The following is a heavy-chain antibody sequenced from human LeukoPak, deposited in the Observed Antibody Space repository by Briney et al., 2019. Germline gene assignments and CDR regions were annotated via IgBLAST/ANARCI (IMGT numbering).Heavy chain of an antibody. CDR3: ARWYGDYEIGAFDI. V-gene: IGHV3-66*01. CDR1: GFTVSSNY. J-gene: IGHJ3*02. D-gene: IGHD4-17*01. Sequence: GGSLRLSCAASGFTVSSNYMSWVRQAPGKGLEWVSVIYSGGSTFYADSMKGRFTISRDNSKNTLFLQMNGLRAEDTAVYYCARWYGDYEIGAFDIWGQGTMVTVSS. CDR2: IYSGGST.